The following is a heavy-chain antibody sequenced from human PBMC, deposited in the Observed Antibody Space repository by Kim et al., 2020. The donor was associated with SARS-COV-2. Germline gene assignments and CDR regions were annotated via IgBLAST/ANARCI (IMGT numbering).Heavy chain of an antibody. CDR3: ARDRETTGGWDYYYYYGMDV. J-gene: IGHJ6*02. CDR2: ISYDGSKK. Sequence: GGSLRLSCAASGFTFSNYAMHWVRQAPGKGLEWVAVISYDGSKKYYADSVKGRFTNSRDNSKNTLYLQMNSLRPDDTALYYCARDRETTGGWDYYYYYGMDVWGQGTTVTVSS. D-gene: IGHD6-19*01. V-gene: IGHV3-30-3*01. CDR1: GFTFSNYA.